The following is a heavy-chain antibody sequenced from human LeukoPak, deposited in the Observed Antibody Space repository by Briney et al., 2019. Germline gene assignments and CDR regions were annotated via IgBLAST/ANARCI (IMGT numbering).Heavy chain of an antibody. D-gene: IGHD6-13*01. CDR3: AKSDSSSWYGPYWYFDL. J-gene: IGHJ2*01. CDR2: IYYSGST. CDR1: GGSISSYY. V-gene: IGHV4-59*08. Sequence: PSETLSLTCTVSGGSISSYYWSWIRQPPGKGLEWIGYIYYSGSTNYNPSLKSRVTISVDTSKNQFSLKLSSVTAADTAVYYCAKSDSSSWYGPYWYFDLWGRGTLVTVSS.